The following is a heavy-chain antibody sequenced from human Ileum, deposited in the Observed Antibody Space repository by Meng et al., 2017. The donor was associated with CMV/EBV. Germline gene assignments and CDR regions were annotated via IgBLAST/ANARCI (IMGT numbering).Heavy chain of an antibody. Sequence: ESLKISCAASGFTVSSNYMSWVRQAPGKGLEWVSVIYSGGSTYYADSVKGRFTISRDNSKNTLYLQMNSLRAEDTAVYYCARDRDSSGWYVNGMDVWGQGTTVTVSS. CDR3: ARDRDSSGWYVNGMDV. CDR1: GFTVSSNY. J-gene: IGHJ6*02. D-gene: IGHD6-19*01. CDR2: IYSGGST. V-gene: IGHV3-53*01.